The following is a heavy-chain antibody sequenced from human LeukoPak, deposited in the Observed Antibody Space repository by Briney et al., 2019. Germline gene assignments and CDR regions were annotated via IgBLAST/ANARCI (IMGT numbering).Heavy chain of an antibody. D-gene: IGHD3-10*01. V-gene: IGHV4-59*01. CDR3: ARGDGSGSYYLSFFDY. J-gene: IGHJ4*02. Sequence: SETLSLTCTASGGSISSYYWSWIRQPPGKGLEWIGYIYYSGSTNYNPSLKSRVTISVDTSKNQFSLKLSSVTAADTAVYYCARGDGSGSYYLSFFDYWGQGTLVTVSS. CDR1: GGSISSYY. CDR2: IYYSGST.